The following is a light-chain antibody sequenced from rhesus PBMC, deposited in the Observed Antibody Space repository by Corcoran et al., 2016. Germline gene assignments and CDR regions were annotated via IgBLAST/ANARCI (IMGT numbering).Light chain of an antibody. Sequence: DIQMTQSPSSLSASVGDKVTITCRASQDISSWLAWYPQQPGNAPKLLIYKESSLTSGVPSRFSGSGSGTYFTLTISSLQPEDFATYFCLQFSRSPLTFGGGTKVDLK. CDR2: KES. CDR3: LQFSRSPLT. CDR1: QDISSW. J-gene: IGKJ4*01. V-gene: IGKV1-22*01.